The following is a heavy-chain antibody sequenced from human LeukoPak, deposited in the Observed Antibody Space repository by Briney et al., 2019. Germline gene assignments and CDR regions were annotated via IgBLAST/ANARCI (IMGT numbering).Heavy chain of an antibody. CDR3: LRAMRTGTYRGYFHN. D-gene: IGHD1-26*01. CDR1: GFTFSEYD. V-gene: IGHV3-13*01. CDR2: IGSSGDT. Sequence: GGSLRLSCAASGFTFSEYDMHWVRQGTGKGLEWGSTIGSSGDTYYPDSVKGRFAISRENAKNSLYLQMNSLRDGDTAVYYCLRAMRTGTYRGYFHNWGQGTLVTVSS. J-gene: IGHJ4*02.